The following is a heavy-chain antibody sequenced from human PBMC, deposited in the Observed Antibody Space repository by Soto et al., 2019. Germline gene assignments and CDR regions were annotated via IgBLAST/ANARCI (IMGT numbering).Heavy chain of an antibody. CDR2: IYYSGST. CDR1: GGSISSSSYY. CDR3: ARQPSVPHAHFDY. J-gene: IGHJ4*02. V-gene: IGHV4-39*01. Sequence: QLQLQESGPGLVKPSETLSLTCTVSGGSISSSSYYWGWIRQPPGKGLEWIGSIYYSGSTYYNPSLKRRVTISVHTSKTQFSLKLSSVTAADTAVYYCARQPSVPHAHFDYWGQGTLVTVSS. D-gene: IGHD3-10*01.